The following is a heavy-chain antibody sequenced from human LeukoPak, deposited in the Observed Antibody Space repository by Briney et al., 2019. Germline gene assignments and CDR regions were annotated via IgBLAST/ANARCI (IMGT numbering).Heavy chain of an antibody. CDR3: MKKMVAGRGIPGAADV. J-gene: IGHJ6*02. V-gene: IGHV3-23*01. CDR2: ISADGTAT. D-gene: IGHD5-24*01. Sequence: GGSLRLSCAASGFIFNNFAMRWVRQAPGKGLEWVSSISADGTATKYADSVKGRFTISRDNSRNTVYLQTNGLRAEDTAVYYCMKKMVAGRGIPGAADVWGQGTTVTVSS. CDR1: GFIFNNFA.